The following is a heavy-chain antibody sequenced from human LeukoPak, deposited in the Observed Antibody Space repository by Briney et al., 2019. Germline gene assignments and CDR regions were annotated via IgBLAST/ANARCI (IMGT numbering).Heavy chain of an antibody. J-gene: IGHJ4*02. D-gene: IGHD6-19*01. CDR2: ISGSGGST. CDR3: AKLGEIAVAGTVFDY. Sequence: GGSLRLSCAASGFTFSSYWMSWVRQAPGKGLEWVSAISGSGGSTYYADSVKGRFTISRDNSKNTLYLQMNSLRAEDTAVYYCAKLGEIAVAGTVFDYWGQGTLVTVSS. V-gene: IGHV3-23*01. CDR1: GFTFSSYW.